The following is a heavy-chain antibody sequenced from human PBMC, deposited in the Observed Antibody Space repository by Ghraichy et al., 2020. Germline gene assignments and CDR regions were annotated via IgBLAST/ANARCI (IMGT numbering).Heavy chain of an antibody. J-gene: IGHJ4*02. CDR1: GYSFTSYY. CDR3: ARVPRSIAAEE. CDR2: IDPRADST. D-gene: IGHD6-6*01. Sequence: PSVKVSCKPSGYSFTSYYIHWVRQVPGQGLEWMGIIDPRADSTIYAQKFQGRLTVTRDVSTSTVYMELNSLRSEDTAVYYCARVPRSIAAEEWGQGTLVTVSS. V-gene: IGHV1-46*01.